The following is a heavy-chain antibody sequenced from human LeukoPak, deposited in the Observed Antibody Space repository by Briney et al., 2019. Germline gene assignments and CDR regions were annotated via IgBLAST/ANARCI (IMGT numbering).Heavy chain of an antibody. CDR2: IYPGDSNP. Sequence: GESLKISCKGSGYSFAKYWIGWVRQMPGKGLEWMGVIYPGDSNPRYSPSFQGQVTISADESNSAVYLQWSSLRASDTAMYYCARLSGSHGDYDYWGQGTLVTVSS. CDR1: GYSFAKYW. CDR3: ARLSGSHGDYDY. V-gene: IGHV5-51*01. D-gene: IGHD4-17*01. J-gene: IGHJ4*02.